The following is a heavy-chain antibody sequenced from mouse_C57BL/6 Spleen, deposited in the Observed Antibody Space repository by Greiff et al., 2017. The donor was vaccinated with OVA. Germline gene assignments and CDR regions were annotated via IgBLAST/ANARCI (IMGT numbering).Heavy chain of an antibody. CDR3: ASFTTVGSLSFDY. D-gene: IGHD1-1*01. CDR2: IDPETGGT. J-gene: IGHJ2*01. CDR1: GYTFTDYE. V-gene: IGHV1-15*01. Sequence: QVQLQQSGAELVRPGASVTLSCKASGYTFTDYEMHWVKQTPVHGLEWIGAIDPETGGTAYNQKFKGKAILTADKSSSTAYMELRSLTSEDSAVYYCASFTTVGSLSFDYWGQGTTLTVSS.